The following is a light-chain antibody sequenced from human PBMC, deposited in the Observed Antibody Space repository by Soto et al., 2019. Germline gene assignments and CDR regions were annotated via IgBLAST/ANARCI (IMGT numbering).Light chain of an antibody. V-gene: IGKV3-15*01. CDR2: GAS. Sequence: EIVMTQSPATLSVSPGERATLSCRASQSVSSNLAWYQQKPGQPPRLLIYGASTRATGIPARFSGSGSVTKFTLIIDSLQSEDFAVYYCQQYDYWPPYTFGQGTKLEIK. CDR3: QQYDYWPPYT. J-gene: IGKJ2*01. CDR1: QSVSSN.